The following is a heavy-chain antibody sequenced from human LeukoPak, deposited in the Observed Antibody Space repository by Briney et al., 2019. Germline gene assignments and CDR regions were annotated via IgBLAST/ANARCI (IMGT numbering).Heavy chain of an antibody. V-gene: IGHV4-4*09. Sequence: SETLSLTRTVSGGSISSYYWSWIRQPPGKGLEWIGYIYTSGSTNYNPSLKSRVTISVDTSKNQFSLKLSSVTAADTAVYYCARHLRPAAFWFDPWGQGTLVTVSS. CDR3: ARHLRPAAFWFDP. CDR1: GGSISSYY. D-gene: IGHD2-2*01. CDR2: IYTSGST. J-gene: IGHJ5*02.